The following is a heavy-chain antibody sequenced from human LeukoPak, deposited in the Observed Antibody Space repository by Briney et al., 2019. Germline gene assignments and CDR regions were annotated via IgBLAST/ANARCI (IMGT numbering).Heavy chain of an antibody. V-gene: IGHV3-23*01. CDR2: ISGSGGST. J-gene: IGHJ4*02. Sequence: GGSLRLSCAASGFTLSSYAMSWVRQAPGKGLEWVSAISGSGGSTYYADSVKGRFTISRDNSKNTLYLQMNSLRAEDTAVYYCALRRSVAEVDYWGQGTLVTVSS. CDR3: ALRRSVAEVDY. CDR1: GFTLSSYA. D-gene: IGHD6-6*01.